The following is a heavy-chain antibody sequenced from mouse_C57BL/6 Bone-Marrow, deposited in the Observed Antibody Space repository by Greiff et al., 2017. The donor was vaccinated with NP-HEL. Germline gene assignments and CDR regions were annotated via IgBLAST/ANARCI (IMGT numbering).Heavy chain of an antibody. CDR1: GFSLTSYG. Sequence: VKLMESGPGLVQPSQSLSITCTVSGFSLTSYGVHWVRQSPGKGLEWLGVIWSGGSTDYNAAFISRLSISKDNSKSQVFFKMNSLQADDTAIYYCAGITTVVATDWYFDVWGTGTTVTVSS. V-gene: IGHV2-2*01. CDR2: IWSGGST. J-gene: IGHJ1*03. D-gene: IGHD1-1*01. CDR3: AGITTVVATDWYFDV.